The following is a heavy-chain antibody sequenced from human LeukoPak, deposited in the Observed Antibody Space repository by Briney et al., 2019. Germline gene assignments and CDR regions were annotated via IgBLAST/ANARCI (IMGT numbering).Heavy chain of an antibody. J-gene: IGHJ4*02. CDR3: ANHTSGDHLVHFDY. V-gene: IGHV3-30*18. CDR2: ISYDGSNK. Sequence: GRPLRLSCAASGFTFSSYGMHWLRQPPGKGLECVALISYDGSNKYHAESVKGRFTIRRDNSKSTVYLQMNRLRGEDTAVYYCANHTSGDHLVHFDYWGQGTPVSVSS. CDR1: GFTFSSYG. D-gene: IGHD2-21*02.